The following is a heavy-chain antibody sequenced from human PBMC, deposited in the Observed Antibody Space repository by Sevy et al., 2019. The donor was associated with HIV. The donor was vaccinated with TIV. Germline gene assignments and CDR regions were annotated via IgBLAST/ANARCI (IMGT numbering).Heavy chain of an antibody. CDR1: GFTFSSYW. D-gene: IGHD3-10*01. J-gene: IGHJ6*02. V-gene: IGHV3-74*01. CDR2: INRDGSST. CDR3: AREDAGLYYYYGMDV. Sequence: GGSLRLSCAASGFTFSSYWMHWVRQAPGKGLVWVSRINRDGSSTSYADSVKDRFTISRDNAKNTLYLQMNSLRAEDTAVYYCAREDAGLYYYYGMDVWGQGTTVTVSS.